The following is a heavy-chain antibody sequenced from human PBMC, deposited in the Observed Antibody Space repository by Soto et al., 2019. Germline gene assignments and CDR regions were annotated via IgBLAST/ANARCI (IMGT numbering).Heavy chain of an antibody. V-gene: IGHV1-8*01. CDR1: GYTFSDHD. Sequence: QVQLVQSGAEVKKPGASVKVSCKASGYTFSDHDINWVRQATGQGTEWLGWMNPNSGDTGYAQNFQGRVTMTRDNSIMTAYMELSSLISEDTAVYYCAGVGGNWDDDYFDYWGQGTLVTVSS. D-gene: IGHD1-1*01. CDR2: MNPNSGDT. J-gene: IGHJ4*02. CDR3: AGVGGNWDDDYFDY.